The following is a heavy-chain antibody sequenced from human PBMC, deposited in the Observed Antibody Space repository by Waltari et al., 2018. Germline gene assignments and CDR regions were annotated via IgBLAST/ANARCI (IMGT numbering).Heavy chain of an antibody. CDR1: GYTFTDYY. D-gene: IGHD6-13*01. Sequence: VQLVQSGAEVKKPGATVKISCKVSGYTFTDYYLHWVQQAPGKGLGWMVLGDPEDVETIYAEKFQGRVTITADTSTDTAYTELSSLRSEDTAVYYCATDFTPHGVLWGQGTLVTVSS. V-gene: IGHV1-69-2*01. CDR3: ATDFTPHGVL. CDR2: GDPEDVET. J-gene: IGHJ4*02.